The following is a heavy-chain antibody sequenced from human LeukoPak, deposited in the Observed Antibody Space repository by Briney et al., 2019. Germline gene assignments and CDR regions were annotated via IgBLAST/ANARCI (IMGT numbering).Heavy chain of an antibody. CDR2: IYYSRST. J-gene: IGHJ3*02. Sequence: PSETLSLTCTVSGGSISSYYWSWIRQPPGKGLEWIGYIYYSRSTNYNPSLKSRVTISVDKSKNQFSLKLSSVTAADTAVYYCASYYYDSSGYLVSGAFDIWGQGTMVTVSS. CDR1: GGSISSYY. CDR3: ASYYYDSSGYLVSGAFDI. V-gene: IGHV4-59*12. D-gene: IGHD3-22*01.